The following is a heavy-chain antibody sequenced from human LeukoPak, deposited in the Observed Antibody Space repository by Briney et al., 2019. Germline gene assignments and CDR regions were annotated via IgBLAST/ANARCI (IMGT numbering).Heavy chain of an antibody. V-gene: IGHV4-59*01. CDR2: IYYSGST. Sequence: PSETLSLTCTVSGGSISSYYWSWIRQPPGKGLEWIGYIYYSGSTNYNPFLKSRVTISVDTSKNQFSLKLSSVTAADTAVYYCASLRSGWYGYWGQGTLVTVSS. J-gene: IGHJ4*02. CDR3: ASLRSGWYGY. CDR1: GGSISSYY. D-gene: IGHD6-19*01.